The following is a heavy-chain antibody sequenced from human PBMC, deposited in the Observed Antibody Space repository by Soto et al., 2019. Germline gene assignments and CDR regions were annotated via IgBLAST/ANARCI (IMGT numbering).Heavy chain of an antibody. CDR2: ISYDGNNE. D-gene: IGHD2-15*01. V-gene: IGHV3-30*18. J-gene: IGHJ4*02. Sequence: QAQLVESGGGVVQPARSLRLSCAASGFTFSTYGMHWVRQAPGKGLEWVSFISYDGNNEYYEDSVKGRFTISRDNSKNTLYLQMNSLRADDTAVYYCAKDLILYRREATNSWDSWGQGTLVTVSS. CDR3: AKDLILYRREATNSWDS. CDR1: GFTFSTYG.